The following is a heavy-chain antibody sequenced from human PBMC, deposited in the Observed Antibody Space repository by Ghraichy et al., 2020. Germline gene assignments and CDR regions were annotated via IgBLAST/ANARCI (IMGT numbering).Heavy chain of an antibody. Sequence: LSLTCAASGFTFSSYGMHWVRQAPGKGLEWVAVIWYDGSNKYYADSVKGRFTISRDNSKNTLYLQMNSLRAEDTAVYYCARDGNGWFGELPNWYYYMDVWGKGTTVTVSS. CDR2: IWYDGSNK. CDR3: ARDGNGWFGELPNWYYYMDV. V-gene: IGHV3-33*01. D-gene: IGHD3-10*01. J-gene: IGHJ6*03. CDR1: GFTFSSYG.